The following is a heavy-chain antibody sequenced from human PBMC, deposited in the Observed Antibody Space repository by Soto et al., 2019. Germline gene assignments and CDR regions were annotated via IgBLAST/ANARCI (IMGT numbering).Heavy chain of an antibody. CDR3: ANEFWSGYSSSRYAHY. D-gene: IGHD3-3*01. Sequence: GGSLRLSCAASGFTFSNYAMSWVRQAPGKGLEWVSAISGSGGSTYYADSVKGRFTISRDNSKNTLYLQMNSLRAEDTAVYYCANEFWSGYSSSRYAHYWGQGTLVTVSS. CDR1: GFTFSNYA. CDR2: ISGSGGST. J-gene: IGHJ4*02. V-gene: IGHV3-23*01.